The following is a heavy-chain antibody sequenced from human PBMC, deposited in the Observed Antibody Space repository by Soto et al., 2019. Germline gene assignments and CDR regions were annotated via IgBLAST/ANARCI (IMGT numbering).Heavy chain of an antibody. CDR3: AKDHRYWYSSSSLAH. D-gene: IGHD6-6*01. V-gene: IGHV1-46*01. J-gene: IGHJ4*02. CDR1: GYTFTSYY. Sequence: ASVKVSCKASGYTFTSYYMHWVRQAPGQGLEWMGIINPSGGSTSYAQKFQGRVTMTRDTSTSTVYMELISLRAEDTAVYYCAKDHRYWYSSSSLAHWGQGTLVTVSS. CDR2: INPSGGST.